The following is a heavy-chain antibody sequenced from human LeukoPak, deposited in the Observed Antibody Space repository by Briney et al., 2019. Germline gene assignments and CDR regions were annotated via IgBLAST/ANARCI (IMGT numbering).Heavy chain of an antibody. CDR3: ARDREQLVGLIDY. V-gene: IGHV3-48*04. CDR2: ISSSGFTL. Sequence: GGSLRLSCAASGFTCSDYSMNWVRQAPGKGLEWVSYISSSGFTLNYADSVKGRFTISRDNAKNSLYLQMNSLRAEDTAVYYCARDREQLVGLIDYWGQGTLVTVSS. J-gene: IGHJ4*02. D-gene: IGHD6-6*01. CDR1: GFTCSDYS.